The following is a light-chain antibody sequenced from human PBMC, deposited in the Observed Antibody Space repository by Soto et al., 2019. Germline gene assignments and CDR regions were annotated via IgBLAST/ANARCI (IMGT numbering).Light chain of an antibody. CDR2: DAS. V-gene: IGKV1D-13*01. Sequence: AIQLTQSPSSLSASVGDSVTITCRASQGISSALAWYQQTPGRAPKLLIYDASTLESGVPSRFSGSRSGTDFTLTVSSLQPEDFATYYCQLFDDYPFTCGPGTKVDI. J-gene: IGKJ3*01. CDR1: QGISSA. CDR3: QLFDDYPFT.